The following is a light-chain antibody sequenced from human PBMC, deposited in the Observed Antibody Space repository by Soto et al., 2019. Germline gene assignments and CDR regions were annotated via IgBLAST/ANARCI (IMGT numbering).Light chain of an antibody. CDR2: GAS. CDR1: QSIDSN. V-gene: IGKV3-15*01. Sequence: EIVMTQSPATLSVSPGDGATLSCRASQSIDSNLAWYQQKPGQTPRLLIYGASTRATGIPARFSGSGSETEFTLTISSLQSEDFAVYYCQQYNNWPPVTFGQGTKVDIK. CDR3: QQYNNWPPVT. J-gene: IGKJ1*01.